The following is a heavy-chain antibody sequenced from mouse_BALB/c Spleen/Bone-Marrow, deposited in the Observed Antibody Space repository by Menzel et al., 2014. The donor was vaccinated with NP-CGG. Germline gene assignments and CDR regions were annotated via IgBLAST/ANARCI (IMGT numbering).Heavy chain of an antibody. CDR1: GFNIKDTY. D-gene: IGHD4-1*01. CDR3: ARWEYYAMDY. J-gene: IGHJ4*01. V-gene: IGHV14-3*02. CDR2: IDPANGNT. Sequence: EVKLVESGAELVKPGASVKLSCTASGFNIKDTYMHWVKQRPEQGLEWIVRIDPANGNTKYDPKFQGKATITADTSSNTAYLQLSSLTSEDTAVYYCARWEYYAMDYWGQGTSVTVSS.